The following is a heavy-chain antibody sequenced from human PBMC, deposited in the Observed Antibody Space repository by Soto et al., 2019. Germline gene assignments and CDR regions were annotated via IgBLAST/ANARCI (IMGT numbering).Heavy chain of an antibody. CDR3: TADLPDETNAFDI. V-gene: IGHV3-15*01. J-gene: IGHJ3*02. CDR2: IKSKAGGGTT. CDR1: GVTLSNAW. Sequence: EVQLMESGGGLVKPGGSLRLSCAASGVTLSNAWMSWVRQGPGKGLEWVGRIKSKAGGGTTDYAAPVKGRFTISRDDSKNTLYLQMNSLKTEDTAVYYCTADLPDETNAFDIWGQGTMVTVSS. D-gene: IGHD1-1*01.